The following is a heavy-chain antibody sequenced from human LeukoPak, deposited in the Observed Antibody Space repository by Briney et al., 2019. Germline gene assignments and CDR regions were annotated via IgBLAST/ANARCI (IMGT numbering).Heavy chain of an antibody. CDR3: ARVVLRFLEWFRPRFDP. J-gene: IGHJ5*02. CDR1: GGSISSGSYY. CDR2: IYTSGST. Sequence: SETLSLTCTVSGGSISSGSYYWSWIRQPAGKGLEWIGRIYTSGSTNYNPSLKSRVTISVDTSKNQFSLKLSSVTAADTAVYYCARVVLRFLEWFRPRFDPWGQGTLVTVSS. D-gene: IGHD3-3*01. V-gene: IGHV4-61*02.